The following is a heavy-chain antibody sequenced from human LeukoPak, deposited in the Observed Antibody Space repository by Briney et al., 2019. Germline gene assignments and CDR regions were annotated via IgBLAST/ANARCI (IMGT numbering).Heavy chain of an antibody. CDR1: GFTFSSYA. V-gene: IGHV3-30-3*01. CDR3: AREGDCGGDCYRPNLDY. J-gene: IGHJ4*02. D-gene: IGHD2-21*02. CDR2: ISYDGSNK. Sequence: GGSLRLSCAASGFTFSSYAMHWVRQAPGKGLEWVAVISYDGSNKYYADSVKGRFTISRDNSKNTLYLQMNSLRAEDTAVYYCAREGDCGGDCYRPNLDYWGQGTLVTVSS.